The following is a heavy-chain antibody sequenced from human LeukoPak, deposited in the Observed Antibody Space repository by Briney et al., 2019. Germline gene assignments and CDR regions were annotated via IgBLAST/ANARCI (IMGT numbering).Heavy chain of an antibody. Sequence: SETLSLTCTVSGGSTSSHYWSWIRQPPGKGLEWIGYIYYIGGTNYNPSLKSRVTMSVDTSKNQFSLNLNSVTAADPAVYFCVSQITRGSYWPAFDFWGQGTLVTVSS. D-gene: IGHD1-26*01. CDR3: VSQITRGSYWPAFDF. V-gene: IGHV4-59*08. CDR1: GGSTSSHY. J-gene: IGHJ4*02. CDR2: IYYIGGT.